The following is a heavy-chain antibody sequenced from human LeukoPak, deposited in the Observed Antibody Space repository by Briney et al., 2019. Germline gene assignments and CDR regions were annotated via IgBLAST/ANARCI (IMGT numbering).Heavy chain of an antibody. CDR2: IYSGGFT. CDR1: GFTVSSNY. J-gene: IGHJ3*02. D-gene: IGHD3-16*01. CDR3: FDI. Sequence: GGSLRLSCAASGFTVSSNYMGWVRQAPGKGLEWVSVIYSGGFTSYADSVKGRFTISRDSSKNTLYLQMNSLSCYGIRLGDGFDIWGQRTMVIVSS. V-gene: IGHV3-53*01.